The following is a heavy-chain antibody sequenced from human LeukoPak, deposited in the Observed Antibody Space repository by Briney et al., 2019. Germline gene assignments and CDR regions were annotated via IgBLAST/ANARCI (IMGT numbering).Heavy chain of an antibody. V-gene: IGHV3-30*03. CDR1: GFTFSSYG. Sequence: GGSLRLSCAASGFTFSSYGMHWVRQAPGKGLEWVAVISYDGSNKYYADSVKGRFTISRDNSKNTLYLQMNSLRAEDTAVYYCARPGIAVADPYYYYGMDVWGQGTTVTVSS. D-gene: IGHD6-19*01. CDR2: ISYDGSNK. CDR3: ARPGIAVADPYYYYGMDV. J-gene: IGHJ6*02.